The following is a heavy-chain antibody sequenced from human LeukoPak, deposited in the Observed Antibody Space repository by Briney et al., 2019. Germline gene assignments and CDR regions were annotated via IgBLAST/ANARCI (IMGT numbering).Heavy chain of an antibody. V-gene: IGHV3-7*04. D-gene: IGHD1-26*01. CDR1: GFTFSSYW. CDR3: ARAVGATHFDY. J-gene: IGHJ4*02. CDR2: IKQDGSEK. Sequence: GRSLRLSCAASGFTFSSYWMSWVRQAPGKGLEWVANIKQDGSEKLYVDSVKGRFTISRDNDKNSLCLQKNSLRAEDTAVYYCARAVGATHFDYWGQGILVTVCS.